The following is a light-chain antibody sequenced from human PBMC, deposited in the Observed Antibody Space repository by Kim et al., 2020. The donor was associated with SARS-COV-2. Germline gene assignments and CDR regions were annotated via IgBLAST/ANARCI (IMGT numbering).Light chain of an antibody. V-gene: IGKV1-9*01. CDR3: QQLNSFPPV. J-gene: IGKJ3*01. Sequence: AAVGHIVTMSCRASQGISTYLAWYQQTPGKAPNLLIYDATTLQSGVPSRFRGGGSGTDVTLTLSSLQPEDFATFFWQQLNSFPPVFGPGTKVDI. CDR2: DAT. CDR1: QGISTY.